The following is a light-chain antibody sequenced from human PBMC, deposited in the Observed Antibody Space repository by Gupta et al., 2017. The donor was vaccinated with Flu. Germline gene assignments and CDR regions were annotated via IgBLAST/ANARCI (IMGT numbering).Light chain of an antibody. J-gene: IGLJ2*01. CDR2: ENN. CDR3: GTWDSSLSAGGV. Sequence: APGQKVTISCSGSSSNIGNNYVSWYQQLPGTAPKLLIYENNKRPSGIPDRFSGSKSGTSATLGITGLQTGDEADYYCGTWDSSLSAGGVFGGGTKLTVL. V-gene: IGLV1-51*02. CDR1: SSNIGNNY.